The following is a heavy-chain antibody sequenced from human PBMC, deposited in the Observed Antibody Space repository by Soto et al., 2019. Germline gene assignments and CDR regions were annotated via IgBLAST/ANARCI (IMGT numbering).Heavy chain of an antibody. CDR2: IKSKTDGGTT. V-gene: IGHV3-15*01. Sequence: GGSLRLSCAASGFTFSNAWMSWVRQAPGKGLEWVGRIKSKTDGGTTDYAAPVKGRFTISRDYSKNQLYLQMNRLKTEDTALYFCTTARGVGGYSSFADAFGIWGQGTMVTVSS. CDR1: GFTFSNAW. J-gene: IGHJ3*02. D-gene: IGHD6-13*01. CDR3: TTARGVGGYSSFADAFGI.